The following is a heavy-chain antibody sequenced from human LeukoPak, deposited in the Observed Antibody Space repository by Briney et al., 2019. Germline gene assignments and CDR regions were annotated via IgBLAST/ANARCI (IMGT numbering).Heavy chain of an antibody. J-gene: IGHJ6*03. Sequence: SGTLSLTCTVSGGSISSSSYYWGWIRQPPGKGLEWIGSSYYSGSTYYNPSLKSRVTISVDTSKNQFSLKLSSVTAADTAVYYCARHGATTTRCYFYYYYMDVWGKGTTVTVSS. D-gene: IGHD5-12*01. CDR3: ARHGATTTRCYFYYYYMDV. V-gene: IGHV4-39*01. CDR1: GGSISSSSYY. CDR2: SYYSGST.